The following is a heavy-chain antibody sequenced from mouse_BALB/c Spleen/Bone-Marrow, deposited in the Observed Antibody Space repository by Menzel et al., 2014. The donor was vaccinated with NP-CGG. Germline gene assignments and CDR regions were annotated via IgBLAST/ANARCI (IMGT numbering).Heavy chain of an antibody. Sequence: VQLQQSGAELVKPGASVKLSCKASGYTFTNYWMHWVKQRPGQGLEWIGEIDPSNGRTNYNEKFKNKATLTVDKSSSTAYMQLSSLTSEDSAVYYCARSTTVVVRYWYFDVWGAGTTVTVSS. V-gene: IGHV1S81*02. D-gene: IGHD1-1*01. CDR1: GYTFTNYW. CDR2: IDPSNGRT. J-gene: IGHJ1*01. CDR3: ARSTTVVVRYWYFDV.